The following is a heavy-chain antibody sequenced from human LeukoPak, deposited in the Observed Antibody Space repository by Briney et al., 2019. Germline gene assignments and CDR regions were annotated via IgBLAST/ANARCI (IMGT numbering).Heavy chain of an antibody. CDR3: ARDDCSSTSCYGYNWFDP. J-gene: IGHJ5*02. Sequence: SVKVSCKASGGTFSSDAISWVRQAPGQGLEWMGRIIPILGIANYAQKFQGRVTITADKSTSTAYMELSSLRSEDTAVYYCARDDCSSTSCYGYNWFDPWGQGTLVTVSS. D-gene: IGHD2-2*01. CDR1: GGTFSSDA. V-gene: IGHV1-69*04. CDR2: IIPILGIA.